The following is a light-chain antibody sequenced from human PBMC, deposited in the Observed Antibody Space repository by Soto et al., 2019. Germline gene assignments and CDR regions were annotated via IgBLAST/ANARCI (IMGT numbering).Light chain of an antibody. CDR2: EVT. V-gene: IGLV2-14*01. Sequence: QSALTQPASVSGSPGQSITISCTGTSSDVGAFNYVSWYQQHPGKAPKLLIYEVTNRPSGVSNRFSGSKSGNTASLTISGLQAEDDADYYCLSYTTTNTYVFGTGTKVTVL. CDR3: LSYTTTNTYV. CDR1: SSDVGAFNY. J-gene: IGLJ1*01.